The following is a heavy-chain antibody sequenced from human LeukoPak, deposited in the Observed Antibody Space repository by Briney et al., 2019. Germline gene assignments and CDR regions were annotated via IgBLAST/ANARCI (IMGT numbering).Heavy chain of an antibody. CDR1: GGSISSYY. CDR2: IYYSGST. J-gene: IGHJ4*02. CDR3: ARLLAYGYGPLDY. D-gene: IGHD5-18*01. V-gene: IGHV4-59*08. Sequence: KPSETLSLTCTVSGGSISSYYWSWIRQPPGKGLEWIGYIYYSGSTNYNPSLKSRVTISVDTSKNQFSLKLSSVTAADTAVYYCARLLAYGYGPLDYWGQGTLVTVSS.